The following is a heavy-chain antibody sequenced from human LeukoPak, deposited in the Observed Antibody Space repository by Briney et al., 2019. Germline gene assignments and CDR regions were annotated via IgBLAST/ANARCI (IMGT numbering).Heavy chain of an antibody. CDR2: ISGSGGST. D-gene: IGHD2-2*01. V-gene: IGHV3-23*01. CDR1: GFAFSSYA. Sequence: GGSLRLSCAASGFAFSSYAMSWVRQAPGKGLEWVSSISGSGGSTNYADSVKGRFTISRDSSKNTLYLQMNSLRAEDAAVYYCAKDSVVVPAAGNWFDPWGQGTLVTVSS. CDR3: AKDSVVVPAAGNWFDP. J-gene: IGHJ5*02.